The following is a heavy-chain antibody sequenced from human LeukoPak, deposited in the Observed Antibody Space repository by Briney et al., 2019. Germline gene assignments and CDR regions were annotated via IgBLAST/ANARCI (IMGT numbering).Heavy chain of an antibody. J-gene: IGHJ4*02. D-gene: IGHD3-10*01. Sequence: PGGSLRLSCAASGFTFSSYWMSWVRRAPGKGLEWVANIKQDGSEKNYVDSVKGRFTNSRDNAKNSLYLQMNSLRAEDTAVYYCAKVWRVRGVITAVFDSWGQGTLVTVSS. CDR1: GFTFSSYW. CDR2: IKQDGSEK. CDR3: AKVWRVRGVITAVFDS. V-gene: IGHV3-7*01.